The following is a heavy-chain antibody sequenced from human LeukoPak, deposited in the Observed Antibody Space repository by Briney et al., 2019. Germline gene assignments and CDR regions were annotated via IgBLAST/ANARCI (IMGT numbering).Heavy chain of an antibody. D-gene: IGHD7-27*01. CDR2: IYTSGST. CDR3: ARAKIWGWNYYYGMDV. J-gene: IGHJ6*02. Sequence: SETLSLTCTVSGGSISSYYWSWIRQPAGKGLEWIGRIYTSGSTNYNPSLKSRVTMSVDTSKNQFSLKLSSVTAADTAVYYCARAKIWGWNYYYGMDVWGQGTTVTVSS. V-gene: IGHV4-4*07. CDR1: GGSISSYY.